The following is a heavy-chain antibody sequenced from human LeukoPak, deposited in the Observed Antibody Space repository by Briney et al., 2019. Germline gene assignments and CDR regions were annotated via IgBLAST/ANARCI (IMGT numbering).Heavy chain of an antibody. V-gene: IGHV3-30*18. CDR1: GFTFSSDG. J-gene: IGHJ3*02. D-gene: IGHD3-22*01. CDR3: AKASMIVVAPNDAFDI. Sequence: GGSLRLSCAASGFTFSSDGMHWVRQAPGKGLEWVAVISYDGSNKYYADSVKGRFTISRDNSKNTLYLQMNSLRAEDTAVYYCAKASMIVVAPNDAFDIWGQGTMVTVSS. CDR2: ISYDGSNK.